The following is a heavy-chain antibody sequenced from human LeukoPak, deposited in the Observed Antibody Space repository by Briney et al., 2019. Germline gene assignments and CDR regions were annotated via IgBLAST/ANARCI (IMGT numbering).Heavy chain of an antibody. V-gene: IGHV1-69*13. CDR3: ARAPDILTGYNYYFDY. D-gene: IGHD3-9*01. Sequence: ASVKVSCKASGGTFSSYAISWARQAPGQGLEWMGGIIPIFGTANYAQKFQGRVTITADESTSTAYMELSSLRSEDTAVYYCARAPDILTGYNYYFDYWGQGTLVTVSS. CDR1: GGTFSSYA. J-gene: IGHJ4*02. CDR2: IIPIFGTA.